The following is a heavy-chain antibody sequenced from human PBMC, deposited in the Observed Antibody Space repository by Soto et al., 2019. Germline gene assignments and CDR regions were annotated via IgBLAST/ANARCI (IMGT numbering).Heavy chain of an antibody. Sequence: GGSLRLSCAASGFTFSNAWMNWVRQAPGKGLEWVGRIKSKTDGGTTDYAAPVKGRFTISRDDSKNTLYLQMNSLKTEDTAVYYCTTSPGKRNYYYYYGMDVWGQGTTVTVSS. V-gene: IGHV3-15*07. CDR1: GFTFSNAW. CDR2: IKSKTDGGTT. CDR3: TTSPGKRNYYYYYGMDV. J-gene: IGHJ6*02.